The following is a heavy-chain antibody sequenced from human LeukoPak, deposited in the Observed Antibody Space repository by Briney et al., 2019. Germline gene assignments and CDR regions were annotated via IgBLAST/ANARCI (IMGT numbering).Heavy chain of an antibody. CDR2: INHSGST. D-gene: IGHD6-19*01. CDR3: ARGYSSGCVDY. V-gene: IGHV4-39*07. Sequence: PSETLSLTCTVSGGSISSSSYYWGWIRQPPGKGLEWIGEINHSGSTNYNPSLKSRVTISVDTSKNQFSLKLSSVTAADTAVYYCARGYSSGCVDYWGQGTLVTVSS. J-gene: IGHJ4*02. CDR1: GGSISSSSYY.